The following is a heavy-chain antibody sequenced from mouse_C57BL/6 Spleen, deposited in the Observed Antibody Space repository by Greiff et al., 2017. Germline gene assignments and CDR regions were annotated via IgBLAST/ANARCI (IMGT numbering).Heavy chain of an antibody. Sequence: QVHVKQSGAELVRPGTSVKVSCKASGYAFTNYLIEWVKQRPGQGLEWIGVINPGSGGTNYNEKFKGKATLTADKSSSTAYMQLSSLTSEDSAVYFCARGREYDYDVFPYAMDYWGQGTSVTVSS. V-gene: IGHV1-54*01. J-gene: IGHJ4*01. CDR2: INPGSGGT. CDR3: ARGREYDYDVFPYAMDY. D-gene: IGHD2-4*01. CDR1: GYAFTNYL.